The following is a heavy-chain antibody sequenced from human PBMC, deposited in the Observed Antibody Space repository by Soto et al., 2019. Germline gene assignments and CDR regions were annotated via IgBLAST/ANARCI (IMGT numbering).Heavy chain of an antibody. J-gene: IGHJ4*02. CDR2: IIPMFAAS. CDR1: GGSFSDFA. Sequence: QVQLAQSGAEVRKPGSSVKVSCGASGGSFSDFAFSWVRQAPGQGLEWMGGIIPMFAASKYAQRFQDRVTSTADESTNTCYLALSSLTSDATATYYCARGWIVAVPAALSSYHDYTNYRFDSWGQGALVTVAS. D-gene: IGHD2-15*01. CDR3: ARGWIVAVPAALSSYHDYTNYRFDS. V-gene: IGHV1-69*01.